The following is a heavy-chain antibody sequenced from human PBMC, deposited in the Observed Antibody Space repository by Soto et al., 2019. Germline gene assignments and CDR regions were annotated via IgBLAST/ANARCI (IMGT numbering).Heavy chain of an antibody. V-gene: IGHV1-69*19. J-gene: IGHJ4*02. CDR2: ISPMFGAA. CDR1: GGTFNTYA. D-gene: IGHD3-10*01. CDR3: AREVQVRIPAFVY. Sequence: QVQLVQSGAEMKKPGSSVKVSCQSSGGTFNTYAMNWVRQAPGQGPEWMGDISPMFGAANYAPKFQGRVTITADESTGTSYLQLSSLTSEDTALYFCAREVQVRIPAFVYWGQGTLVTVSS.